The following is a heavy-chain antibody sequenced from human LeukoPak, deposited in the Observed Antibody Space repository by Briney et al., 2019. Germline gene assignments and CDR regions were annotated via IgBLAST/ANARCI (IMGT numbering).Heavy chain of an antibody. V-gene: IGHV3-53*01. J-gene: IGHJ4*02. CDR3: AKDFYDSSGYYTRIFDY. CDR1: GFTVSSNY. CDR2: IYSGGST. D-gene: IGHD3-22*01. Sequence: GGSLRLSCAASGFTVSSNYMSWVRQAPGKGLEWVSVIYSGGSTYYADSVKGRFTISRDNSKNTLYLQMNSLRAEDTAVYYCAKDFYDSSGYYTRIFDYWGQGTLVTVSS.